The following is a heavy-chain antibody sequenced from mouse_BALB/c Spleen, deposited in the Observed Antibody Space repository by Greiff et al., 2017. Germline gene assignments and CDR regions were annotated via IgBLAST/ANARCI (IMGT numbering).Heavy chain of an antibody. V-gene: IGHV5-17*02. CDR3: ARTPFTTVVAHFDN. CDR2: ISSGSSTI. D-gene: IGHD1-1*01. J-gene: IGHJ2*01. CDR1: GFTFSSFG. Sequence: VQVVESGGGLVQPGGSLKLSCAASGFTFSSFGMHWVRQAPEKGLEWVAYISSGSSTIYYADTVKGRFTISRDNPKNTLFLQMTSLRSEDTAMYYCARTPFTTVVAHFDNWGQGTTLTGSS.